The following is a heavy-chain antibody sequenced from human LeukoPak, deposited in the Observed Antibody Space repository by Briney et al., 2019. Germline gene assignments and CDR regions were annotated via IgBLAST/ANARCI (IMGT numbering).Heavy chain of an antibody. D-gene: IGHD6-6*01. J-gene: IGHJ3*02. V-gene: IGHV4-59*01. CDR3: AREEYSSSSGAFNI. CDR2: IYYSGST. Sequence: KSSETLSLTCTVSGGSISSYYWSWIRQPPGKGLEWIGYIYYSGSTNYNPSLKSRVTISVDTSKNQFSLKLSSVTAADTAMYYCAREEYSSSSGAFNIWGQGTMVTVSS. CDR1: GGSISSYY.